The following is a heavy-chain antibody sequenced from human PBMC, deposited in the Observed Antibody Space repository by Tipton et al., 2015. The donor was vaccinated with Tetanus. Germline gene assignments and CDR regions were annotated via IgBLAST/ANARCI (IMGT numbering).Heavy chain of an antibody. V-gene: IGHV4-39*01. J-gene: IGHJ5*02. CDR1: GGSISSSSYY. D-gene: IGHD3-3*01. Sequence: TLSLTCTVSGGSISSSSYYWGWIRQPPGKGLEWIGSIYYSGSTYYNPSLKSRVTISVDTSKNQFSLKLSSVTAADTAVYYCARRSLYYDFWSGYYTDNWFDPWGQGTLVTVSS. CDR3: ARRSLYYDFWSGYYTDNWFDP. CDR2: IYYSGST.